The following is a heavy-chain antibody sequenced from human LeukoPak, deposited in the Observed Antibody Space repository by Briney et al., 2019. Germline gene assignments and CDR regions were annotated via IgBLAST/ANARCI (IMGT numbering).Heavy chain of an antibody. D-gene: IGHD5-18*01. CDR3: ARDPRGYSYGFSGPSGMDV. Sequence: ASVKVSCKASGYTFTSYAMHWVRQAPGQRLGWMGWINAGNGNTKYSQKFQGRVTITRDTSASTAYMELSSLRSEDTAVYYCARDPRGYSYGFSGPSGMDVWGQGTTVTVSS. CDR1: GYTFTSYA. J-gene: IGHJ6*02. V-gene: IGHV1-3*01. CDR2: INAGNGNT.